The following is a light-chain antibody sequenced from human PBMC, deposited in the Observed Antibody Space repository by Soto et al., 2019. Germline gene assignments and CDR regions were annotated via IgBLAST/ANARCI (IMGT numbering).Light chain of an antibody. V-gene: IGKV4-1*01. CDR3: QQYYSPWT. Sequence: DIVMTQSPDSLAVSLGERATINCKSSQSVLYNSNNKNYLAWYQQKPGQPPKLLIYWASTRESGVPDRFSGSGAGTYFTLTISSLQAEDVAVYYCQQYYSPWTFGQGTKVEIK. CDR1: QSVLYNSNNKNY. J-gene: IGKJ1*01. CDR2: WAS.